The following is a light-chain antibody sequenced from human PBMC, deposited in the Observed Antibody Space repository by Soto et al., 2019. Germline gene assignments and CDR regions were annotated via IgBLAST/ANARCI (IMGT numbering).Light chain of an antibody. V-gene: IGLV1-40*01. Sequence: QSVLTQPPSVSGAPGQRVTISCTGSSSNIGAGYDVHWYQQLPGTAPKLLTFRNNNRPSGVPDRFSGSKSGTSASLAITGLQAEDEADYYCQSYDSSLSAYVFATGTKV. CDR3: QSYDSSLSAYV. J-gene: IGLJ1*01. CDR1: SSNIGAGYD. CDR2: RNN.